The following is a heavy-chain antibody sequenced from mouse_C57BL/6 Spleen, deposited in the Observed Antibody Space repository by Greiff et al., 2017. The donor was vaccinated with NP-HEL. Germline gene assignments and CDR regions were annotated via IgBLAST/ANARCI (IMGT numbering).Heavy chain of an antibody. D-gene: IGHD2-4*01. CDR3: ARLCDYDVAWFAY. Sequence: QVQLKESGPELVKPGASVKISCKASGYSFTSYYIHWVKQRPGQGLEWIGWIYPGSGNTKYNEKFKGKATLTADTSSSTAYMQLSSLTSEDSAVYYCARLCDYDVAWFAYWGQGTLVTVSA. V-gene: IGHV1-66*01. J-gene: IGHJ3*01. CDR1: GYSFTSYY. CDR2: IYPGSGNT.